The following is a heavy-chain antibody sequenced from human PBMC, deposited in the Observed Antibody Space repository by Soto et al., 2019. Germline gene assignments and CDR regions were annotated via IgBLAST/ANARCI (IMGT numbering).Heavy chain of an antibody. CDR2: ISGSGGST. V-gene: IGHV3-23*01. J-gene: IGHJ3*02. CDR3: AKSGSGWYHAFDI. Sequence: EVQLLESGGGLVQPGGSLRLYCAASGFTFSSYAMSWVLQAPGKGLEWVSAISGSGGSTYYADSVKGRFTISRDNSENTLYLQMNSLRAEDTAVYYCAKSGSGWYHAFDIWGQGPMVTVSS. CDR1: GFTFSSYA. D-gene: IGHD6-19*01.